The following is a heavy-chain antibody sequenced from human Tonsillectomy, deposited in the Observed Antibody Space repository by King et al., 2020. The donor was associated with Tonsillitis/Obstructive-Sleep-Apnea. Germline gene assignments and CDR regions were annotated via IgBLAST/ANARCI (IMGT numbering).Heavy chain of an antibody. Sequence: QLQESGPGLLKPSETLSLTCIVSGGSISNTSYYWGWIRQPPGKGLEWIGSLCYSGSTYYNPSLKSRVTISVDTSKTQISLKLRSVTAADTAMYYCARHVPIAPKTALKTPTPYYYYNMAVWGQGTTVTVSS. D-gene: IGHD2-8*01. V-gene: IGHV4-39*01. CDR1: GGSISNTSYY. CDR2: LCYSGST. J-gene: IGHJ6*02. CDR3: ARHVPIAPKTALKTPTPYYYYNMAV.